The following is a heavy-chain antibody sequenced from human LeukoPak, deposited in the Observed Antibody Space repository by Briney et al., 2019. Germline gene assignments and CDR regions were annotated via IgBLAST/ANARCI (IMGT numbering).Heavy chain of an antibody. J-gene: IGHJ4*02. CDR3: ARGGPPSRRWTHFDY. V-gene: IGHV3-74*01. CDR1: GFSFSSYW. Sequence: AGGSLRLSCAASGFSFSSYWMHWVRQAPGEGLVWVSRINSDGSSTDYADSVKGRFTISRDNARNTLYLQIKSLRAEDTAVYYCARGGPPSRRWTHFDYWGQGTLVTVSS. CDR2: INSDGSST. D-gene: IGHD4-23*01.